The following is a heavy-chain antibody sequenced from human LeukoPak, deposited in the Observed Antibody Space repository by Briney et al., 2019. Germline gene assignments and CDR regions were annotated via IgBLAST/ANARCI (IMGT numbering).Heavy chain of an antibody. CDR2: INHSGST. D-gene: IGHD1-26*01. CDR1: GGSISSYY. V-gene: IGHV4-34*01. J-gene: IGHJ4*02. CDR3: ARAGSRWELVIGDY. Sequence: PSETLSLTCTVSGGSISSYYWSWIRQPPGKGLEWIGEINHSGSTNYNPSLKSRVTISVDTSKNQFSLKLSSATAADTAVYYCARAGSRWELVIGDYWGQGTLVTVSS.